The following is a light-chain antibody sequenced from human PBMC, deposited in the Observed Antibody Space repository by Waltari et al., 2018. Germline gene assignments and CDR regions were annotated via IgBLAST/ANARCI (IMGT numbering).Light chain of an antibody. CDR1: QNVFHSNGNNY. J-gene: IGKJ2*01. CDR2: MGS. V-gene: IGKV2-28*01. Sequence: DIMMTQSPLSLPVTPGEPASISCRSSQNVFHSNGNNYLDWYLQKPGQSPQLLIYMGSNRASGVPDRFSGSGSGTDFTLKISRVEAEDVGVYYCMQALQTPYTFGQGTKLEIK. CDR3: MQALQTPYT.